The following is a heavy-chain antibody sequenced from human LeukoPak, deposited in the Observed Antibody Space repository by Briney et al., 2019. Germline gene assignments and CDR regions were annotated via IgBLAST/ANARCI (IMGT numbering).Heavy chain of an antibody. CDR3: AKEEYSYGFGWFDP. Sequence: GGSLRLSCAASGFTFDDYAMHWVRQAPGKGLEWVSGIRWNSGSIGYADSVKGRFTISRDNAKNSLYLQMNSLRAEDMASYYCAKEEYSYGFGWFDPWGQGTLVTVSS. CDR2: IRWNSGSI. V-gene: IGHV3-9*03. J-gene: IGHJ5*02. CDR1: GFTFDDYA. D-gene: IGHD5-18*01.